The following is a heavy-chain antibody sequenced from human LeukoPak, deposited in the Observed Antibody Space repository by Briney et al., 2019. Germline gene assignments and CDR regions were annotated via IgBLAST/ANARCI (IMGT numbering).Heavy chain of an antibody. D-gene: IGHD5-18*01. CDR1: GYTFTGYY. CDR2: INPNSGGT. J-gene: IGHJ4*02. CDR3: ARVELTVDTGMALSALDY. V-gene: IGHV1-2*02. Sequence: VASVKVSCKASGYTFTGYYMHWVRQAPGQGLEWMGWINPNSGGTNYAQKFQGRVTMTRDTSISTAYMELSRLRSDDTAVYYRARVELTVDTGMALSALDYWGQGTLVTVSS.